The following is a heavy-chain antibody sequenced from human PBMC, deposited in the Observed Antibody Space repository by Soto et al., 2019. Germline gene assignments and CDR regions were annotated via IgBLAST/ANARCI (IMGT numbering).Heavy chain of an antibody. CDR1: GASISGFY. CDR2: IYATGTT. D-gene: IGHD1-1*01. J-gene: IGHJ5*02. CDR3: VRDGTKTLRDWVDP. V-gene: IGHV4-4*07. Sequence: QVQLQESGPGLVKPSETLSLTCTVSGASISGFYWSWIRKSAGKGLVWIGRIYATGTTDYNPSLKSRVMMSVDTSKKQFSLKLTSVTAADTALYYCVRDGTKTLRDWVDPWGQGISVTVSS.